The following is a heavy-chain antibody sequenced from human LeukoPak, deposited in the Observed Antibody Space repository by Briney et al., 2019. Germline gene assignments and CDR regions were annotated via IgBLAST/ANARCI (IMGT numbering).Heavy chain of an antibody. V-gene: IGHV4-34*01. CDR1: GGSFSGYY. J-gene: IGHJ5*02. Sequence: PSETLSLTCADYGGSFSGYYWSWIRQPPGKGLEWIGEINHSGSTNYNPSLKSRVTISVDTSKNQFSLKLSSVTAADTAVYYCARGAGESSSWYGNWFDPWGQGTLVTVSS. CDR2: INHSGST. D-gene: IGHD6-13*01. CDR3: ARGAGESSSWYGNWFDP.